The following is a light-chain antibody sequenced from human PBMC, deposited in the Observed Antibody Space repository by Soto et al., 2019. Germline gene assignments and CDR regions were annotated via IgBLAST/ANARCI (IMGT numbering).Light chain of an antibody. CDR1: QSISSY. V-gene: IGKV1-39*01. J-gene: IGKJ1*01. CDR3: QPSYRSSWA. CDR2: AAT. Sequence: DIQMTQNPSSLSASVGDGVSLTCRASQSISSYLHCSPQLPRNAPTVLIVAATTLQSGVPSRFRGRGSGTDFVRAIRSLRPEDLATYYIQPSYRSSWAVGQGTKVDIK.